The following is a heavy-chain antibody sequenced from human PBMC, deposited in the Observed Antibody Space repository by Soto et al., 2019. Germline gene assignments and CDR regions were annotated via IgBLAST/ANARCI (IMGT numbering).Heavy chain of an antibody. V-gene: IGHV4-61*01. CDR2: IYYNENT. J-gene: IGHJ4*02. CDR3: ARDTRGYSRAFDH. CDR1: GGSVSGGSYY. Sequence: LSLTCTVSGGSVSGGSYYWTWIRQPPGKGLEWIGYIYYNENTTYNPSLKSRVTLSIDTSKNQFSLKLTSVTAADTAVYYCARDTRGYSRAFDHWGRGTLVTVSS. D-gene: IGHD5-18*01.